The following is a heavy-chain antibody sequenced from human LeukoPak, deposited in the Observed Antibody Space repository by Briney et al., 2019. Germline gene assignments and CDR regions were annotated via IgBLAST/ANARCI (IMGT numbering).Heavy chain of an antibody. CDR3: ARQADPITMVRGATRADYYYYMDV. V-gene: IGHV5-51*01. Sequence: GESLKISCKGSGYSFTSYWIGWVRQMPGKGLEWMGIIYPGDSDTRYSPSFQGQVTISADKSISTAYLQWSSLKASDTAVYYCARQADPITMVRGATRADYYYYMDVWGKGTTVTVSS. D-gene: IGHD3-10*01. CDR2: IYPGDSDT. J-gene: IGHJ6*03. CDR1: GYSFTSYW.